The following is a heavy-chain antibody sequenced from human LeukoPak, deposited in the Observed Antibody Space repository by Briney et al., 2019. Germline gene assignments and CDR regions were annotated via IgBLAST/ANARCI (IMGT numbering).Heavy chain of an antibody. CDR2: IIPIFGTA. D-gene: IGHD1-26*01. CDR3: ARDGSGSYPRGPNWFDP. V-gene: IGHV1-69*05. CDR1: GGTFSSYA. J-gene: IGHJ5*02. Sequence: SVKVFCKASGGTFSSYAISWVRQAPGQGLEWTGGIIPIFGTANYAQKFQGRVTITTDESTSTAYMELSSLRSEDTAAYYCARDGSGSYPRGPNWFDPWGQGTLVTVSS.